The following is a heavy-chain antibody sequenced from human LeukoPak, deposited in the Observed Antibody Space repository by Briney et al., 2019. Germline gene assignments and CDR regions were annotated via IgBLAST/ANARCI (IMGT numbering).Heavy chain of an antibody. Sequence: SVKASCRASGGTFSSYTISWVRQAPGQGLEWMGRIIPILGIANYAQKFQGRVTITADKSTSTAYMELSSLRSEDTAVYYCARDPAALTLGYWGQGTLVTVSS. V-gene: IGHV1-69*04. CDR1: GGTFSSYT. D-gene: IGHD6-13*01. CDR3: ARDPAALTLGY. CDR2: IIPILGIA. J-gene: IGHJ4*02.